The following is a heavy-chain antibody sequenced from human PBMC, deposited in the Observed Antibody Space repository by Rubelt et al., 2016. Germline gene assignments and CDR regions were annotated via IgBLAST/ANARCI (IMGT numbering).Heavy chain of an antibody. CDR3: ARQQYCSSTSCSLYNWFDP. D-gene: IGHD2-2*01. Sequence: GWIGEINHSGSTNYNPSLKSRVTISVDTSKNQFSLKLSSVTAADTAVYYCARQQYCSSTSCSLYNWFDPWGQGTLVTVSS. CDR2: INHSGST. J-gene: IGHJ5*02. V-gene: IGHV4-34*01.